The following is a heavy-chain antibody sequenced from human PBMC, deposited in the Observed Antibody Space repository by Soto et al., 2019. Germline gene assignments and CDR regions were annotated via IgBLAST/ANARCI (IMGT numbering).Heavy chain of an antibody. CDR2: IKPDGSEK. CDR3: ARGPF. Sequence: GGSLRLSCAASRFTFSRDWMSWVRQAPGKGLEWVATIKPDGSEKFYVDSVRGRFTISRDNAKDSLYLQMNSLTVEYTAVYYCARGPFWGQGTLVTVSS. CDR1: RFTFSRDW. J-gene: IGHJ4*02. V-gene: IGHV3-7*01.